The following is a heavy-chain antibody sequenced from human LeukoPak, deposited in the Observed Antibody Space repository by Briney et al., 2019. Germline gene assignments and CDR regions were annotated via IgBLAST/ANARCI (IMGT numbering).Heavy chain of an antibody. CDR2: IWYDGSNK. CDR1: GFTFSSYG. Sequence: PGGSLRLSCAASGFTFSSYGMHWVRQAPGKGLEWVAVIWYDGSNKYYADAVKGRFTISRDNYENTLYLQMSGLRAEDTAVYYCAKGTGDAGYYFDYWGQGTLVTVSS. V-gene: IGHV3-33*06. CDR3: AKGTGDAGYYFDY. D-gene: IGHD7-27*01. J-gene: IGHJ4*02.